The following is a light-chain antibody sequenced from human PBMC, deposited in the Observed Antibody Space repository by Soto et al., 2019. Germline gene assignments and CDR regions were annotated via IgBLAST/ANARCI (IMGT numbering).Light chain of an antibody. CDR2: DAS. V-gene: IGKV1-5*01. Sequence: DIQMTQSPSALSASVGDRVTITCRASQSIKTWLAWYQQKPGKAPKLLIYDASSLESGVPSRFSGSGSGTEFTLTISSLQPDDFATYYCQQYNSYWTFGQGTKVDI. J-gene: IGKJ1*01. CDR3: QQYNSYWT. CDR1: QSIKTW.